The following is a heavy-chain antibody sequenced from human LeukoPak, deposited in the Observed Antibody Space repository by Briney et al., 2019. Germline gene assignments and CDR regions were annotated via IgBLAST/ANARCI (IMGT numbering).Heavy chain of an antibody. CDR2: ISYDGSNK. J-gene: IGHJ4*02. CDR3: ARGFIVATIGPFDY. CDR1: GFTFSSYA. D-gene: IGHD5-12*01. Sequence: PGGSLRLSCAASGFTFSSYAMHWVRQAPGKGLEWVAVISYDGSNKYYADSVKGRFTISRDNSKNTLYLQMNSLRAEDSAVYYCARGFIVATIGPFDYWGQGTLVTVSS. V-gene: IGHV3-30*04.